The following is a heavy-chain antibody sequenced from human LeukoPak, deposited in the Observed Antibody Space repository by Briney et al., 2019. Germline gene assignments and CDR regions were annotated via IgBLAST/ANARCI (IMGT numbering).Heavy chain of an antibody. CDR3: ASPNYYDSSGYNDNFDY. V-gene: IGHV3-33*01. CDR1: GFTFSSYG. CDR2: IWPDGSNK. D-gene: IGHD3-22*01. J-gene: IGHJ4*02. Sequence: QAGGSLRLSCAASGFTFSSYGMHWVRRAPGKGLEWVAVIWPDGSNKLYGDSVRGRFTISRDNSKNTLYLQMNSLRAEDTAVYYCASPNYYDSSGYNDNFDYWGQGTLVTVSS.